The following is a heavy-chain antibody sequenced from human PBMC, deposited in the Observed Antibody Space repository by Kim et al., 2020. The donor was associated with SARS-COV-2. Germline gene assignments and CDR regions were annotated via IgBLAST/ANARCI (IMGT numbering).Heavy chain of an antibody. CDR3: ARDLSEYGDYDAFDI. Sequence: SQKFQGRVTITRDTSASTAYMERSSLRSEDTAVYYCARDLSEYGDYDAFDIWGQGTMVIVSS. V-gene: IGHV1-3*01. J-gene: IGHJ3*02. D-gene: IGHD4-17*01.